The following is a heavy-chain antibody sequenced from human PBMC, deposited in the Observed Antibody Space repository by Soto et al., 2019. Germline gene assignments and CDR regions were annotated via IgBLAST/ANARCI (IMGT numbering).Heavy chain of an antibody. J-gene: IGHJ4*02. D-gene: IGHD3-22*01. CDR3: ARSHYYDSSGYYLTFDY. CDR1: GDSVSSNSAA. CDR2: TYYRSKWYN. Sequence: KQSQTLSLTCAISGDSVSSNSAAWNWIRQSPSRGLEWLGRTYYRSKWYNDYAVSVKSRITINPDTSKNQFSLQLNSVTPEDTAVYYCARSHYYDSSGYYLTFDYWGQGTLVTVSS. V-gene: IGHV6-1*01.